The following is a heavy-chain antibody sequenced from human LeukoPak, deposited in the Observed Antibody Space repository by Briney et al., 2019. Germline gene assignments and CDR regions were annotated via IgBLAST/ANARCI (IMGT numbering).Heavy chain of an antibody. CDR1: GFSSSNYW. CDR3: ARVQHEWIMDY. V-gene: IGHV3-7*01. D-gene: IGHD5-12*01. J-gene: IGHJ4*02. Sequence: GGSLRLSCAASGFSSSNYWMSWVRQAPGKGLEGVANIKQDGSEKYYLDSVKGRFTISRDNAKDSLYLQMNSLRAEDTAVYYCARVQHEWIMDYWGQGTLVTVSS. CDR2: IKQDGSEK.